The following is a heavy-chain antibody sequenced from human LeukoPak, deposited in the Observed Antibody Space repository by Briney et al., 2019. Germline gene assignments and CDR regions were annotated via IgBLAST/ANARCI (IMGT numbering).Heavy chain of an antibody. V-gene: IGHV3-21*01. Sequence: PGGSLRLSCAASGFTFSSYIMNWVRQAPGKGLEWVSSISINSGDIHYADSVKARFTISRDNAKNSLYLRMNSLSAEDTAVYYCARALGDIVVVPAAADYYYYYMDVWGEGATVTVSS. CDR1: GFTFSSYI. D-gene: IGHD2-2*01. CDR3: ARALGDIVVVPAAADYYYYYMDV. J-gene: IGHJ6*03. CDR2: ISINSGDI.